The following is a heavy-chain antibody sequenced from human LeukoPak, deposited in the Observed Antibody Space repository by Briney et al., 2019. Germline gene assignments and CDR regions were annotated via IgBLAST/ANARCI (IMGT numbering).Heavy chain of an antibody. D-gene: IGHD2-21*02. CDR1: GGTLISYG. CDR2: IIPIFGTA. CDR3: ARDAAECGGDCSGTGHAFDI. V-gene: IGHV1-69*05. J-gene: IGHJ3*02. Sequence: SVKVSCKAFGGTLISYGISWVRQAPAQGLEWMGRIIPIFGTANYAQKFQGRVTIPTDADTTTAYMDLSSLRSEDTAVYYCARDAAECGGDCSGTGHAFDIWGQGTKVTVSS.